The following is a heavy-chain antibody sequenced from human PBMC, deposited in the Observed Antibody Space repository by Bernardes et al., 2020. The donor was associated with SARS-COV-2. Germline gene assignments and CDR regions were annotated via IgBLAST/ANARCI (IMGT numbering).Heavy chain of an antibody. CDR1: GFTFSSHV. D-gene: IGHD3-10*01. CDR2: ISTSGGGT. Sequence: GRSLRLSCAASGFTFSSHVMNWVRQAPGKGLEWVSVISTSGGGTYYADSVKGRFTISRDNSKNTLYLQMNSLRAEDTAVYYCAYYWADYWGQGTLVTVSS. CDR3: AYYWADY. V-gene: IGHV3-23*01. J-gene: IGHJ4*02.